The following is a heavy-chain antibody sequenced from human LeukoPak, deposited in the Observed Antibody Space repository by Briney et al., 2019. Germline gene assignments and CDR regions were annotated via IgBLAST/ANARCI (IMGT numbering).Heavy chain of an antibody. V-gene: IGHV1-8*01. CDR3: ARDKTITYYYDSSGYLIGGPVDY. CDR2: MNPNSGNT. J-gene: IGHJ4*02. D-gene: IGHD3-22*01. Sequence: ASVKVSCKASGYTFTSYDINWVRQATGQGLEGMGWMNPNSGNTGYAQKFQGRVTITRNTSISTAYMELSSLRSEDTAVYYCARDKTITYYYDSSGYLIGGPVDYWGQGTLVTVSS. CDR1: GYTFTSYD.